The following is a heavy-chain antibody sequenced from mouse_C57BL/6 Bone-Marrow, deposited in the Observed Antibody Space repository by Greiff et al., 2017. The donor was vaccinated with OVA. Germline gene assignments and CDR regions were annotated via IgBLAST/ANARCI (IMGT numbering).Heavy chain of an antibody. V-gene: IGHV5-9-1*02. J-gene: IGHJ2*01. CDR1: GFTFSSYA. Sequence: EVKLEESGEGLVKPGGSLKLSCAASGFTFSSYAMSWVRQTPEKRLEWVAYISSGGDYIYYADTVKGRFTISRDNARNTLYLQMSSLKSEDTAMYYCTRGTWDYFDYWGQGTTLTVSS. CDR2: ISSGGDYI. D-gene: IGHD3-3*01. CDR3: TRGTWDYFDY.